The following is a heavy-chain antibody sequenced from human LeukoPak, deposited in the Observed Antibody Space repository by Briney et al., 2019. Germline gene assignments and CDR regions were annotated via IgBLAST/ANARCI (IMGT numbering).Heavy chain of an antibody. CDR1: GFTFSSYA. CDR2: ISGSGGST. Sequence: GGSLRPSCAASGFTFSSYAMSWVRQAPGKGLEWVSGISGSGGSTYYADSVKGRFTISRDNSKNTLYLQMSSLRADDTAVYFCAKDIVKGDYWGQGTLVTVSS. CDR3: AKDIVKGDY. D-gene: IGHD2-21*01. J-gene: IGHJ4*02. V-gene: IGHV3-23*01.